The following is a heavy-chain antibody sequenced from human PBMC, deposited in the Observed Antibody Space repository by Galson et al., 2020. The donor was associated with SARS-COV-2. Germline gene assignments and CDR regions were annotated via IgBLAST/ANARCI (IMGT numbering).Heavy chain of an antibody. CDR3: VRGGWSSSVCYGTTSDWFAP. Sequence: SQTLSLTCAISGDSVSSNTWNWVRQSPSRGLEWLGRTYYRSKWYNDYAVFVKSRITINPDTSKNQFSLQLSSVTPEDTAIYYCVRGGWSSSVCYGTTSDWFAPWGQGTLVTVAS. J-gene: IGHJ5*02. V-gene: IGHV6-1*01. CDR1: GDSVSSNT. CDR2: TYYRSKWYN. D-gene: IGHD6-25*01.